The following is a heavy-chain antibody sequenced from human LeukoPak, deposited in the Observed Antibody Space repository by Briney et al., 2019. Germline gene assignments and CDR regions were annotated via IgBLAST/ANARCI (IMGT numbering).Heavy chain of an antibody. V-gene: IGHV1-2*02. J-gene: IGHJ5*02. D-gene: IGHD2-2*01. Sequence: ASVKVSCKASGYTFTGYYMHWVRQAPGQGLEWMGWINPNSGGTNYAQKFQGRVTLTRDTSISTAYMELSRLRSDDTAVYYCAREYCSSTSCYGVSNWFDPWGQGTLVTVSS. CDR1: GYTFTGYY. CDR3: AREYCSSTSCYGVSNWFDP. CDR2: INPNSGGT.